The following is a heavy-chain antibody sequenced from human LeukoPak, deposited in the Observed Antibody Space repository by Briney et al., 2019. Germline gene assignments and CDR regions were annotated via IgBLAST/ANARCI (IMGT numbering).Heavy chain of an antibody. J-gene: IGHJ4*02. Sequence: SETLSLTCTVSGXSVSSGSYYWSWIRQPPGKGLEWIGYIYYSGCTNYNPSLKSRVTISADTSKNQFSLRLTSVTAADTAVYYCARDGDYWGQGTLVTVSS. CDR3: ARDGDY. CDR2: IYYSGCT. V-gene: IGHV4-61*01. CDR1: GXSVSSGSYY.